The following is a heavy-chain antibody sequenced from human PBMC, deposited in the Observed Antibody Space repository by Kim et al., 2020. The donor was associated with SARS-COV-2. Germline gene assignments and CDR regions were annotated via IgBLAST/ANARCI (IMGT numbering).Heavy chain of an antibody. CDR2: IRSKAYGGTT. D-gene: IGHD4-4*01. CDR1: GFTFGDYA. CDR3: TRATHIFDH. J-gene: IGHJ4*02. Sequence: GGSLRLSCTASGFTFGDYAMTWVRQAPGKGLEWVGFIRSKAYGGTTEYAASGNGRFTISRDDSTSIAYLQMNGLKPDAIAVYYSTRATHIFDHWGQGTLVTVSS. V-gene: IGHV3-49*04.